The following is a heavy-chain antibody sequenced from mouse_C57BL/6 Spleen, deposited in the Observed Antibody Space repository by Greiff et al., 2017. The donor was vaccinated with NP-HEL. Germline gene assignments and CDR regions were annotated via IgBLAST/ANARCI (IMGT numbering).Heavy chain of an antibody. CDR3: ARLDYYGSSPFDD. V-gene: IGHV1-80*01. CDR2: IYPGDGDT. CDR1: GYAFSSYW. J-gene: IGHJ2*01. D-gene: IGHD1-1*01. Sequence: VQLQQSGAELVKPGASVKISCKASGYAFSSYWMNWVKQRPGKGLEWIGQIYPGDGDTNYNGKFKGKATLTADKSSSTAYMQLSSLTSEDSAVYFCARLDYYGSSPFDDWGQGTTLTVSS.